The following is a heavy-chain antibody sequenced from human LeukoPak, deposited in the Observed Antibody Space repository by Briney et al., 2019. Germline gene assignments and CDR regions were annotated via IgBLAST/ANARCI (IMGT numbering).Heavy chain of an antibody. V-gene: IGHV3-48*03. D-gene: IGHD5-12*01. CDR3: TTLTVDRNFDY. CDR2: ITSSGTTT. Sequence: GGSLRLSCAASGFSFSAYEMHWVRQAPGKGLEWISDITSSGTTTYYADSVKGRFTISRDNAKNSLYLQMNSLRAEDTAVYYCTTLTVDRNFDYWGQGTLDTVSS. CDR1: GFSFSAYE. J-gene: IGHJ4*02.